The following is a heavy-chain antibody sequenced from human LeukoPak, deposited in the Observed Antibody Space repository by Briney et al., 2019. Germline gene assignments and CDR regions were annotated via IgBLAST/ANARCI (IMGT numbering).Heavy chain of an antibody. Sequence: ASVKVSCKASGGTFSSYAISWVRQAPGQGLEWMGGIIPIFGTANYAQKFQGRVTITADESTSTAYMELSSLRSEDTAVYYCARSPLGARWELLVFWGQGTLVTVSS. CDR3: ARSPLGARWELLVF. CDR1: GGTFSSYA. J-gene: IGHJ4*02. V-gene: IGHV1-69*13. D-gene: IGHD1-26*01. CDR2: IIPIFGTA.